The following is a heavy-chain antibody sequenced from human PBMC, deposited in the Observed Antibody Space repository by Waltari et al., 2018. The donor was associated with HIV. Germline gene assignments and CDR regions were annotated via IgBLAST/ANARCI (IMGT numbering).Heavy chain of an antibody. V-gene: IGHV3-23*01. D-gene: IGHD3-22*01. J-gene: IGHJ3*01. CDR2: ISGIAGSI. CDR1: GLTFRTSA. CDR3: AKDWENDSNGYSYLGAFDL. Sequence: EVHVLESGGGSVQPGGSLRLSCAASGLTFRTSAMTWVRQAPGKGLEWVSTISGIAGSIYYADSVKGRFTISRDNFKHTLFLQMNSLRVEDTAVYYCAKDWENDSNGYSYLGAFDLWGPGTSVVVSS.